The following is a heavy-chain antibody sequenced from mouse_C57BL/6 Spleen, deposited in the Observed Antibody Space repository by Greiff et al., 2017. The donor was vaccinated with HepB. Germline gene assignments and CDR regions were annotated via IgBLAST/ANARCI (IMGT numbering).Heavy chain of an antibody. Sequence: VQLQQSGAELVRPGASVTLSCKASGYTFTDYEMHWVKQTPVHGLEWIGAIDPETGGTAYNQKFKGKAILTADKSSSTAYMELRSLTSEDSAVYYCTRRDYGSFRYFDVGGTGTTVTVSS. CDR2: IDPETGGT. CDR1: GYTFTDYE. CDR3: TRRDYGSFRYFDV. V-gene: IGHV1-15*01. D-gene: IGHD1-1*01. J-gene: IGHJ1*03.